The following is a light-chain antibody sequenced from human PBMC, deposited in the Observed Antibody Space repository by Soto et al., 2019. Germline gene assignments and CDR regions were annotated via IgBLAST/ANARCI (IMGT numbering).Light chain of an antibody. J-gene: IGLJ1*01. CDR1: SSDVGGYNY. CDR2: EVS. Sequence: QSALTQPASVSGSPGQSITISCTGNSSDVGGYNYVSWYQQHTGKAPKLMIYEVSNRPSGVSNRFSGSKSGNTASLTISGLQAEDEADYYCSSYTSSSTLYVFGPGTKLTVL. V-gene: IGLV2-14*01. CDR3: SSYTSSSTLYV.